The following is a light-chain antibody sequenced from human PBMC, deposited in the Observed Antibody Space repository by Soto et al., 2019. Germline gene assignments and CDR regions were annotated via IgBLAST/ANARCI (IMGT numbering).Light chain of an antibody. V-gene: IGKV3-20*01. CDR3: HHYGTSLRT. CDR1: QSVSSSY. J-gene: IGKJ3*01. CDR2: GAS. Sequence: EMLLTQSPANLSLSPGERATISCRASQSVSSSYLAGYQQKPGQAPRLLIYGASSRATGIPDSFGGSGSGTDFTISISRLEPDDFAVYYCHHYGTSLRTFGPGTKVDIK.